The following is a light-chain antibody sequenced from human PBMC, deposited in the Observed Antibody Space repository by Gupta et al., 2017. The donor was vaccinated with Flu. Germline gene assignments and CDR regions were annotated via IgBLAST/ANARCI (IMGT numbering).Light chain of an antibody. CDR2: LGS. CDR3: MQALQTPGVT. J-gene: IGKJ3*01. Sequence: DIVMTQSPLSLPVTPGEPASISCRSSQSLLHSNGYNYLDWYLQKPGQSPQLLIYLGSNRASGVPDRFRGSGSGTDFTLKISRVEAEDVGVYYCMQALQTPGVTFGPGTKVDIK. CDR1: QSLLHSNGYNY. V-gene: IGKV2-28*01.